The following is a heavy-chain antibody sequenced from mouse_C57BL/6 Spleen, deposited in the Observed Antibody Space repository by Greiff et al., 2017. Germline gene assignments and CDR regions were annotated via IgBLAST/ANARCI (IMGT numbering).Heavy chain of an antibody. CDR2: INPSNGGT. CDR3: ARSFMITEYFDY. Sequence: VQLKQPGTELVKPGASVKLSCKASGYTFTSYWMHWVKQRPGQGLEWIGNINPSNGGTNYNEKFKSKATLTVDKSSSTAYMQLSSLTSEDSAVYYCARSFMITEYFDYWGQGTTLTVSS. CDR1: GYTFTSYW. J-gene: IGHJ2*01. V-gene: IGHV1-53*01. D-gene: IGHD2-4*01.